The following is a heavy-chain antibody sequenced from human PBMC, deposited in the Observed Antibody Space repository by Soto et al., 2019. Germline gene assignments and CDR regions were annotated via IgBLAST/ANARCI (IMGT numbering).Heavy chain of an antibody. CDR2: IYHVGIT. J-gene: IGHJ4*02. CDR3: VQTTGWPGFDF. D-gene: IGHD6-19*01. V-gene: IGHV4-4*02. Sequence: PSETLSLTCDVSGGSVSRSQWWTWVRQAPGKGLEWLGEIYHVGITKYNPSLKSRFTISRDTSKNTLYLQMNSLRAEDTAVYYCVQTTGWPGFDFWGQGTLVTVSS. CDR1: GGSVSRSQW.